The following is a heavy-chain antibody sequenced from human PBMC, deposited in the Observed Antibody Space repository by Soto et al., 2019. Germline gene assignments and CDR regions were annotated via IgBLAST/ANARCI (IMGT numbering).Heavy chain of an antibody. CDR3: AKVHKVAGNGIDY. CDR1: GFTFSSYG. Sequence: GGSLRLSCAASGFTFSSYGMHWVRQAPGKGLEWVAVISYDGSNKYYADSVKGRFTISRDNSKNTLYLQMNSLRAEDTAVYYCAKVHKVAGNGIDYWGQGTLVTAPQ. V-gene: IGHV3-30*18. J-gene: IGHJ4*02. CDR2: ISYDGSNK. D-gene: IGHD6-19*01.